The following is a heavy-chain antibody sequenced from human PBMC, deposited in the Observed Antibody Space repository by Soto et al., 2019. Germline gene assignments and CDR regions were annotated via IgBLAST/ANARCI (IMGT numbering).Heavy chain of an antibody. J-gene: IGHJ4*02. CDR2: ISGSTSGT. V-gene: IGHV3-23*01. Sequence: EVQLLESGGGLVQPGGSLRLSCAASGFAFSSYAMSWVRQAPGKGLEWVSSISGSTSGTYYADAVKGRFTISRDNSNNTLYLQMNSLRAEETAVYYWAKVQGFIDTFDYWGQGALVTVSS. D-gene: IGHD3-16*02. CDR1: GFAFSSYA. CDR3: AKVQGFIDTFDY.